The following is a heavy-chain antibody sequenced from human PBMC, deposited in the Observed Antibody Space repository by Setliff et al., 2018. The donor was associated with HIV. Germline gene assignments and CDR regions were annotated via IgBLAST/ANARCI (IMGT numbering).Heavy chain of an antibody. V-gene: IGHV1-46*01. CDR1: GYTFTGYY. CDR2: IYPSDGRT. J-gene: IGHJ3*02. CDR3: AREFISYAFDI. Sequence: ASVKVSCKASGYTFTGYYMHWVRQAPGQGLEWMGIIYPSDGRTTYAQEFQGRVTMTRDTSTSTVYMELSSLRSEDTAVYYCAREFISYAFDIWGQGTMVTVSS.